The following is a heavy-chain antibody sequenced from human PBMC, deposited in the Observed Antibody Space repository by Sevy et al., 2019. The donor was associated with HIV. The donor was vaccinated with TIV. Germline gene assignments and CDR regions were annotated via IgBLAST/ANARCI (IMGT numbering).Heavy chain of an antibody. D-gene: IGHD2-2*02. Sequence: GGSLRLSCVASGFTFSSYSMNWVRQAPGKGLEWVSSISSSSSYIYYADSVKGRFTISRDNAKNSLYLQMNSLRAEDTAVYYCARSPRYCSSTSCYRWFDPWGQGTLVTVSS. V-gene: IGHV3-21*01. CDR3: ARSPRYCSSTSCYRWFDP. CDR2: ISSSSSYI. J-gene: IGHJ5*02. CDR1: GFTFSSYS.